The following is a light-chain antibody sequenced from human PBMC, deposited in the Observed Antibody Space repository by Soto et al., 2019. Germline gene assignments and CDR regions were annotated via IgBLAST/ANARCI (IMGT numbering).Light chain of an antibody. V-gene: IGLV2-11*01. CDR2: DVI. J-gene: IGLJ1*01. CDR1: SSDVGAYIY. Sequence: QSVLTQPRSVSGSPGQSVTFSCTGTSSDVGAYIYVSWYQQHPGKPPKPIIYDVIKRPSGVPDRFSGSKSGNTASLTISGLQAEDEADYYCCSYAGSYTHVFGTGAKVTVL. CDR3: CSYAGSYTHV.